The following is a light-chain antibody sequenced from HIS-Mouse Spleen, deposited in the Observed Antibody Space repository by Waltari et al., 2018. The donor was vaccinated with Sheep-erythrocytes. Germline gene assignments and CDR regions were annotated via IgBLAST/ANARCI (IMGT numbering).Light chain of an antibody. CDR1: SSYVGGLNY. CDR3: CSYAGSYNHV. J-gene: IGLJ1*01. V-gene: IGLV2-11*01. CDR2: DFS. Sequence: QSALTQPRSVSGSPGQSVTIPCTGTSSYVGGLNYVSWYQPHPGKAPKLMIYDFSKRPSGVPDRFSGSKSGNTASLTISGLQAEDEADYYCCSYAGSYNHVFATGTKVTVL.